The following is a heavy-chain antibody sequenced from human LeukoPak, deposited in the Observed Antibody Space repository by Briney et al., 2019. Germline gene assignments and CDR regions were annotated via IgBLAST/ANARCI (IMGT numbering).Heavy chain of an antibody. D-gene: IGHD5-12*01. V-gene: IGHV3-48*03. J-gene: IGHJ3*02. CDR3: ARDPLDISRWTNAFDI. CDR1: GFTFSSYE. CDR2: ISSSGSTI. Sequence: GGSLRLSCASSGFTFSSYEMNWVRQAPGKGLEWVSYISSSGSTIYYADSVKGRFTNSRDNSKSTLHLQMNGLRAEDTAVYYCARDPLDISRWTNAFDIWGQGTTVIVSS.